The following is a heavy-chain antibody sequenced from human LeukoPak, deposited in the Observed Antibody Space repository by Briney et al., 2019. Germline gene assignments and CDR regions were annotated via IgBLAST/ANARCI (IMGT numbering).Heavy chain of an antibody. CDR2: INHSGST. CDR3: ASEYYYYDMDV. V-gene: IGHV4-34*01. Sequence: PSETLPLTCAVYGGTFSGYYWTWIRQPPGKGLEWIGEINHSGSTTYNPSLKSRVTISVDTSKNQFSLKLSSVTAADTAVYYCASEYYYYDMDVWGQGTTVTVSS. D-gene: IGHD6-6*01. J-gene: IGHJ6*02. CDR1: GGTFSGYY.